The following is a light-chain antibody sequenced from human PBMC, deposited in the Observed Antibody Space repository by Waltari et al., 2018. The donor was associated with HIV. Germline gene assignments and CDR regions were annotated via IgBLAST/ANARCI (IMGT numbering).Light chain of an antibody. V-gene: IGLV3-21*04. CDR3: QVWDRSSDHLV. J-gene: IGLJ3*02. CDR2: EDV. Sequence: SYVLAQPPSVSAAPGKPATTTCGGDNIGGNSVPWYQQKPGQAPVLVIYEDVDRPSGIPERFSGSKTGNTATLTISRVEAGDEADYYCQVWDRSSDHLVFGGGTKLTVL. CDR1: NIGGNS.